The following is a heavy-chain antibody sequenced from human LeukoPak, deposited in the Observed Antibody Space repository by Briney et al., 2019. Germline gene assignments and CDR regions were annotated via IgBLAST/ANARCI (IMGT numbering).Heavy chain of an antibody. CDR3: ARMGATASFVQH. D-gene: IGHD1-26*01. CDR1: GGSFSGYY. Sequence: SETLSLTCAVYGGSFSGYYWSWIRQPPGKGLEWIGEINHSGSTNYNPSLKSRVTISVDTSKNQFSLKLSSVTAADTAVYYCARMGATASFVQHWDRGTVVSVSS. CDR2: INHSGST. V-gene: IGHV4-34*01. J-gene: IGHJ1*01.